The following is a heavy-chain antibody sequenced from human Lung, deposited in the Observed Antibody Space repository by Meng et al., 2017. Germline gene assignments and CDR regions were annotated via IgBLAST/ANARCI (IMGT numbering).Heavy chain of an antibody. CDR1: GATSSNNY. J-gene: IGHJ4*02. V-gene: IGHV4-34*12. CDR2: IIHGGST. Sequence: QGPRQRCAARVQYTSSLPLPSSVFSGATSSNNYWSWFRQPPGKGLEWIGEIIHGGSTNYNPPLESRATISVDTSQNKFSLKLCSVTAADSAVYYCARCATSTSDEFDYWGQGILVTVSS. D-gene: IGHD2-15*01. CDR3: ARCATSTSDEFDY.